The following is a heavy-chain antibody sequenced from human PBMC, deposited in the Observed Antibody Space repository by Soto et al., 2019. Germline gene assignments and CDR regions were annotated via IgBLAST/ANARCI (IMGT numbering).Heavy chain of an antibody. V-gene: IGHV4-59*12. CDR3: VVVTGTNWFDP. CDR2: NNHSGST. D-gene: IGHD1-7*01. Sequence: AETLSLTCTVSGGSISSYYWTWIRQPPGKGREWIGHNNHSGSTNHTPSLKSRVTISVDTSNNRCALKLSSVPTADTAVYYCVVVTGTNWFDPWGQGTRVRVSS. CDR1: GGSISSYY. J-gene: IGHJ5*02.